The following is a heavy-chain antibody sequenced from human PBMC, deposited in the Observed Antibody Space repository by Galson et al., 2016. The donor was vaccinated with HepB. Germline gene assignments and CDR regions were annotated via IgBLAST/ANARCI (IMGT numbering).Heavy chain of an antibody. CDR1: GFPFSNFW. D-gene: IGHD1-7*01. V-gene: IGHV3-74*01. Sequence: SLRLSCAASGFPFSNFWMHWVRQAPGKGLVWVSRINRDGSRTDYADSVKGRFTVSRDNTKNTVYLEMNSLRAEDTAVYYCRGWNFDIDYWGQGTLVSVSS. CDR2: INRDGSRT. CDR3: RGWNFDIDY. J-gene: IGHJ4*02.